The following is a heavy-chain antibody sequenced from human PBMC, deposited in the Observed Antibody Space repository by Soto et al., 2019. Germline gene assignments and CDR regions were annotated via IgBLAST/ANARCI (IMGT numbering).Heavy chain of an antibody. Sequence: PGGSLRLSCAASGFTFSSYAMSWVRQAPGKGLEWVSAISGSGGSTYYADPVKGRFTISRDNPKNTLYLQMNSLRAEDTAVYYCAKDILRLVSGYFDLWGRGTLVTVSS. V-gene: IGHV3-23*01. D-gene: IGHD3-16*01. CDR3: AKDILRLVSGYFDL. J-gene: IGHJ2*01. CDR1: GFTFSSYA. CDR2: ISGSGGST.